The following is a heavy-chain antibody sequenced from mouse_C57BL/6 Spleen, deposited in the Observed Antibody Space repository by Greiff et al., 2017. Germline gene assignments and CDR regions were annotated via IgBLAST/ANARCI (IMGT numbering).Heavy chain of an antibody. CDR2: IDPSDSYT. D-gene: IGHD2-5*01. CDR3: ARSEYSNYGYYAMDY. V-gene: IGHV1-69*01. Sequence: QVQLQQPGAELVMPGASVKLSCKASGYTFTSYWMHWVKQRPGQGLEWIGEIDPSDSYTNYNQKFKGKSTLTVDKSSSTAYMQLSSLTSEDSAVYYCARSEYSNYGYYAMDYWGQGTSVTVSS. J-gene: IGHJ4*01. CDR1: GYTFTSYW.